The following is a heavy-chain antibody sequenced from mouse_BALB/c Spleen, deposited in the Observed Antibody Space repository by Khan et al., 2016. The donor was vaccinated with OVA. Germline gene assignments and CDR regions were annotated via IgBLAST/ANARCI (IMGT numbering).Heavy chain of an antibody. CDR2: VSTGGSYI. D-gene: IGHD1-1*01. CDR1: GFTFSTYG. Sequence: VQLKESGGDLVKPGGSLKLSCAASGFTFSTYGMSWVRQTADRRLELVATVSTGGSYIYYPDSVKGRFTISRDNAKNTHYLQMNSLKSEDTAMFYCTRLAYYYDSEGFAYWGQGTLVTVSA. CDR3: TRLAYYYDSEGFAY. V-gene: IGHV5-6*01. J-gene: IGHJ3*01.